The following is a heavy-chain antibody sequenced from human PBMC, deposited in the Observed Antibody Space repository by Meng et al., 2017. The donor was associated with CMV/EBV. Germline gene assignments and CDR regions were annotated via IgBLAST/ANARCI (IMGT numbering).Heavy chain of an antibody. V-gene: IGHV3-23*01. D-gene: IGHD6-13*01. Sequence: GESLKISCAASGFTFSSYAMSWVRQAPGKGLEWVSAISGSGGSVGYADSVKGRFTISRDNSKNTLYLQMNSLRAEDTAVYYCAKDKGQAAPNWFDPWGQGTLVTVSS. CDR3: AKDKGQAAPNWFDP. CDR1: GFTFSSYA. CDR2: ISGSGGSV. J-gene: IGHJ5*02.